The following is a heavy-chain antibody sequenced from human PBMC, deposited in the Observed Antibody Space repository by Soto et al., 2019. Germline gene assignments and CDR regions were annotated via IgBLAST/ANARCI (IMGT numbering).Heavy chain of an antibody. CDR2: ISSSSSYI. Sequence: VGSLRLSCAASGFTFSSYSMNWVRQAPGKGLEWVSSISSSSSYIYYADSVKGRFTISRDNAKNTLYLQMNSLRAEDTAVYYCANTYDSSGYYFNWGQGTLVTVSS. CDR3: ANTYDSSGYYFN. D-gene: IGHD3-22*01. CDR1: GFTFSSYS. V-gene: IGHV3-21*04. J-gene: IGHJ4*02.